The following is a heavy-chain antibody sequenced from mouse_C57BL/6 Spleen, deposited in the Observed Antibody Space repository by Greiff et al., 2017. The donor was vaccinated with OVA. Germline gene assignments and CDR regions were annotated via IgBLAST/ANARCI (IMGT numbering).Heavy chain of an antibody. J-gene: IGHJ3*01. CDR2: IDPETGGT. D-gene: IGHD1-1*01. CDR1: GYTFTDYE. V-gene: IGHV1-15*01. CDR3: TRSSLLAY. Sequence: VKLQESGAELVRPGASVTLSCKASGYTFTDYEMHWVKQTPVHGLEWIGAIDPETGGTAYNQKFKGKAILTADKSSSTAYMELRSLTSEDSAVYYCTRSSLLAYWGQGTLVTVSA.